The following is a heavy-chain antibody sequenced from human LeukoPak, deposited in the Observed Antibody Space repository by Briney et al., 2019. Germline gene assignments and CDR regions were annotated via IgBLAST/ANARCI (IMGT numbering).Heavy chain of an antibody. Sequence: GGSLRLSCAASGFTFSSYEMNWVRQAPGKGLEWVAFIRYDGSKKYYADSVKGRFTISRDNSKNTLYLQMNSLRTEDTALYYCVRGKQNMDVWGKGTTVTISS. J-gene: IGHJ6*03. CDR2: IRYDGSKK. D-gene: IGHD3-10*01. CDR3: VRGKQNMDV. CDR1: GFTFSSYE. V-gene: IGHV3-30*02.